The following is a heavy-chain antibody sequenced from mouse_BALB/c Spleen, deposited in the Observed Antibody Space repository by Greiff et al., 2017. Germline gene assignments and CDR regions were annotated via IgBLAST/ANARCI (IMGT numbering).Heavy chain of an antibody. CDR2: ISSGGSYT. J-gene: IGHJ4*01. CDR1: GFTFSSYA. CDR3: AATVVATRAMDY. Sequence: EVMLVESGGGLVKPGGSLKLSCAASGFTFSSYAMSWVRQSPEKRLEWVAEISSGGSYTYYPDTVTGRFTISRDNAKNTLYLEMSSLRSEDTAMYYCAATVVATRAMDYWGQGTSVTVSS. V-gene: IGHV5-9-4*01. D-gene: IGHD1-1*01.